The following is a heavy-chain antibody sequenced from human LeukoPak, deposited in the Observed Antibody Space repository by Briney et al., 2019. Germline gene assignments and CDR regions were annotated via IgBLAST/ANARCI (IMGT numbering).Heavy chain of an antibody. CDR1: GFTVSGND. CDR3: ARDGEGDRGYSYGYGLDV. V-gene: IGHV3-53*01. J-gene: IGHJ6*02. Sequence: GGSLRLFCAVSGFTVSGNDMSWVRQAPGKGLEWVSVIYSGGRTHYADSVKGRFTISRDNSKNTLYLQMNSLRAEDTAIYYCARDGEGDRGYSYGYGLDVWGQGTTVTVSS. D-gene: IGHD5-18*01. CDR2: IYSGGRT.